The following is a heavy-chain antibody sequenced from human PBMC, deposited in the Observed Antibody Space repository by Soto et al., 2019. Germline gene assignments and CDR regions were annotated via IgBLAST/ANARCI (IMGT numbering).Heavy chain of an antibody. Sequence: EVQLVESGGGLVQPGGSLRLSCAASGFTFSSYEMNWVRQAPGKGLEWVSYISSSGSTIYYADSVKGRFTISRDNAKNSLYLQMTSLRAEDTAVYYCARAYSSSPDHHDYFDYWGQGTLVTVSS. CDR3: ARAYSSSPDHHDYFDY. CDR1: GFTFSSYE. J-gene: IGHJ4*02. CDR2: ISSSGSTI. D-gene: IGHD6-6*01. V-gene: IGHV3-48*03.